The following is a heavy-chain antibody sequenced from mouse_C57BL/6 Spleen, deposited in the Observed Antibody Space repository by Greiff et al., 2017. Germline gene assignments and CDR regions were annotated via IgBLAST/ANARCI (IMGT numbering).Heavy chain of an antibody. CDR2: IHPNSGST. CDR1: GYTFTSYW. J-gene: IGHJ4*01. V-gene: IGHV1-64*01. Sequence: QVQLQQSGAELVKPGASVKLSCKASGYTFTSYWMHWVKQRPGQGLEWIGMIHPNSGSTNYNEKFKSKATLTVDKSSSTAYMQLSSLTSEDSAVYYCARTDLITTRGYYAMDYWGQGTSVTVSS. D-gene: IGHD1-1*01. CDR3: ARTDLITTRGYYAMDY.